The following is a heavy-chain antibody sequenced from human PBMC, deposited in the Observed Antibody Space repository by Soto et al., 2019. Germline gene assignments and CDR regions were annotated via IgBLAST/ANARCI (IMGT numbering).Heavy chain of an antibody. CDR3: AKRIATAGTIDY. D-gene: IGHD6-13*01. CDR1: GLTFSSYG. Sequence: QVQLVESGGGVVQPGRSLRLSCAASGLTFSSYGMHWVRQAPGKGLEWVAVISYDGTVKYYADSVKGRFTVSRDSSKNTMYLQMNSLRVEDTAVYDCAKRIATAGTIDYWGQGTLVTVSS. J-gene: IGHJ4*02. CDR2: ISYDGTVK. V-gene: IGHV3-30*18.